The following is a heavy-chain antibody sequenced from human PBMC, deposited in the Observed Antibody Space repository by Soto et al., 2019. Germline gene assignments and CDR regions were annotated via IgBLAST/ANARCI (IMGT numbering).Heavy chain of an antibody. D-gene: IGHD3-10*01. CDR3: ARQNGYYVDY. Sequence: QVQLQESGPGLVKPSGTLSLTCAVSGGSIISSDWWSWVRQPPGKGLEWIGEIHHSGTTNYNPSPKNRASISVARSKNQFSLTLSSVPAADTAVYHCARQNGYYVDYWGQGTLVTVSS. V-gene: IGHV4-4*02. CDR1: GGSIISSDW. J-gene: IGHJ4*02. CDR2: IHHSGTT.